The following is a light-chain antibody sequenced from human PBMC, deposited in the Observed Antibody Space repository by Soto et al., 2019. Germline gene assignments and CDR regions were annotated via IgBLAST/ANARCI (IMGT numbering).Light chain of an antibody. Sequence: EIVMTQSPATLSVPPGERATLSCRASQSVSTNFAWYQQRPGQAPRLLFYGASIRATAAPARFTASGSGTEFTLTISSLQSEDFEVYYCQQYNTWPRTLGQGTKVDI. V-gene: IGKV3-15*01. CDR2: GAS. J-gene: IGKJ1*01. CDR1: QSVSTN. CDR3: QQYNTWPRT.